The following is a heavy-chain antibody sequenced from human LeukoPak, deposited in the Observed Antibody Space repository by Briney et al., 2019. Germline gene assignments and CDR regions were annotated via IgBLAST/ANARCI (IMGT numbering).Heavy chain of an antibody. CDR2: IIPIFGTT. J-gene: IGHJ3*02. Sequence: GASVKVSCKASGYTFDNYIITWVRQAPGQGLEWMGKIIPIFGTTIYTQAFQDRVTITADAPTDTTYMELSSLRSEDTAIYYCARVRGEIWG. CDR1: GYTFDNYI. CDR3: ARVRGEI. V-gene: IGHV1-69*13.